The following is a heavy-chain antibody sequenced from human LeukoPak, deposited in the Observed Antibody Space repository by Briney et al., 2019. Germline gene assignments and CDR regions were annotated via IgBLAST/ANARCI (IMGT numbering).Heavy chain of an antibody. V-gene: IGHV3-23*01. D-gene: IGHD5-24*01. CDR2: ISNSGGGT. CDR3: ARHIRTKMATIYYFDY. CDR1: GFTFTSYA. Sequence: PGGSLRLSCTASGFTFTSYAMSWVRQAPGKGLEWVSAISNSGGGTYYADSVKGRFTISRDNSKNTLYLQMNTLRAEDTAVYYCARHIRTKMATIYYFDYWGQGTLVTVSS. J-gene: IGHJ4*02.